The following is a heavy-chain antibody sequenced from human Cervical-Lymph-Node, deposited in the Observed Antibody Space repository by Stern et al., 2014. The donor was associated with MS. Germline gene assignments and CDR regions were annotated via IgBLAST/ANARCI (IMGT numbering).Heavy chain of an antibody. V-gene: IGHV3-30-3*01. CDR2: ISNDGNKK. CDR1: GFSFSNSA. Sequence: VHLVESGGGVVQPGTSLRLSCAASGFSFSNSAVHWVRQAPGQGLEWVVVISNDGNKKFYADSVKGRFTISRDNSNNTLYLQMNSLRFEDTAVYYCARGGDYIWGSPVDHWGQGTLVSVSS. D-gene: IGHD3-16*01. CDR3: ARGGDYIWGSPVDH. J-gene: IGHJ4*02.